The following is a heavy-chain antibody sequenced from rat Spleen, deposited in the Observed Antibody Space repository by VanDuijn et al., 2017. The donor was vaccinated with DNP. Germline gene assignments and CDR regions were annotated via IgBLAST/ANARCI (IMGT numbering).Heavy chain of an antibody. V-gene: IGHV3-1*01. CDR2: ISYSGST. CDR1: GYSITSNY. J-gene: IGHJ1*01. Sequence: EVQLQESGPGLVKPSQSLSLTCSVTGYSITSNYWGWIRKFPGNKMEWIGHISYSGSTSYNPSLKSRISITRDTSKNQFLLQVNSVTTEDTATYYCARGLNYGGYKYYYWYFDFWGPGTMVTVSS. CDR3: ARGLNYGGYKYYYWYFDF. D-gene: IGHD1-11*01.